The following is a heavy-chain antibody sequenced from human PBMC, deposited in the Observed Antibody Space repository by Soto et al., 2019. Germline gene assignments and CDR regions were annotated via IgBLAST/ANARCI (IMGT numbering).Heavy chain of an antibody. Sequence: QVQLQESGPGLVKPSGTLSLTCAVSGGSISSSNWWSWVRQPPGKGLEWIGENYHSGSTNYHPSLKSRVHISVDKSKNQFSLKLSSVTAADTAVYYCAKVSGSYYYGMDVWGQGTTVTVSS. CDR1: GGSISSSNW. CDR3: AKVSGSYYYGMDV. D-gene: IGHD1-26*01. V-gene: IGHV4-4*02. CDR2: NYHSGST. J-gene: IGHJ6*02.